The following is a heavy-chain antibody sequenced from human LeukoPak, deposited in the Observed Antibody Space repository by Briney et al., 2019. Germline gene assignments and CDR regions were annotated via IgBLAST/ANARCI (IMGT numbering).Heavy chain of an antibody. J-gene: IGHJ4*02. D-gene: IGHD3-22*01. CDR2: IYYSGST. CDR3: ARERAPPYYDSSGYSDY. CDR1: GGSISSSSYY. Sequence: SETLSLTCTVSGGSISSSSYYWGWIRQPPGKGLEWIGSIYYSGSTYYNPSLKSRVTISVDTSKNQFSLKLSSVTAADTAVYYCARERAPPYYDSSGYSDYWGQGTLVTVSS. V-gene: IGHV4-39*02.